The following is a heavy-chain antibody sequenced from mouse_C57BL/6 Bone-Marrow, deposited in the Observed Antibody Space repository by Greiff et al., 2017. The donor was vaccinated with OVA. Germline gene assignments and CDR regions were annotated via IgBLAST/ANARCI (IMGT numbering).Heavy chain of an antibody. CDR2: IYPGSGNT. CDR3: ARVLYGNYWYFDV. Sequence: VQLQQSGAELVRPGASVKLSCKASGYTFTDYYINWVKQRPGQGLEWIARIYPGSGNTYYNEKFKGKATLTAEKSSSTAYMQLSSLTSEDSAVYFCARVLYGNYWYFDVWGTGTTVTVSS. D-gene: IGHD2-1*01. CDR1: GYTFTDYY. J-gene: IGHJ1*03. V-gene: IGHV1-76*01.